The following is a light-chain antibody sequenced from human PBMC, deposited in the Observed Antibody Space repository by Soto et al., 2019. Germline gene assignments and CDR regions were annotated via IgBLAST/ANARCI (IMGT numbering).Light chain of an antibody. CDR1: QSVSSSY. V-gene: IGKV3-20*01. Sequence: EIVLTQSPGTLSLSPGERATLSCRASQSVSSSYLAWYQQKPGQAPRLLIYGASSRATGIPDRFSGSGSGTDFTITISRLEPEDFAVYYCQQYVRTFGQGTKVEIK. CDR3: QQYVRT. CDR2: GAS. J-gene: IGKJ1*01.